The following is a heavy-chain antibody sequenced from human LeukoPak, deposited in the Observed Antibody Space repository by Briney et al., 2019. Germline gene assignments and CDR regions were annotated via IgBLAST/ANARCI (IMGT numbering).Heavy chain of an antibody. Sequence: PSETLSLTCTVSVGSISRHYWSWIRQTPGKGLEWIGYISYSGGTNYNPSLKSRVTISVDTSKSQFSLKLSSVTAADTAVYYCAREFSDYYMDVWGKGTTVTVSS. V-gene: IGHV4-59*11. CDR3: AREFSDYYMDV. CDR2: ISYSGGT. J-gene: IGHJ6*03. CDR1: VGSISRHY.